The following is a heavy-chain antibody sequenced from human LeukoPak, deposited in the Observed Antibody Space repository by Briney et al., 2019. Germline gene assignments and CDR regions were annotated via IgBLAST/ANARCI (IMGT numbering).Heavy chain of an antibody. J-gene: IGHJ4*02. CDR1: GYSFTSYW. CDR2: IYPGDSDT. V-gene: IGHV5-51*01. Sequence: KGGESLKISCKGSGYSFTSYWIGWVRQMPGKGLEWTGIIYPGDSDTRYSPSFQGQVTISADKSITTAYLQWSSLRASDTAMYYCARRSSGYDSFDYWGQGTLVTVSS. CDR3: ARRSSGYDSFDY. D-gene: IGHD5-12*01.